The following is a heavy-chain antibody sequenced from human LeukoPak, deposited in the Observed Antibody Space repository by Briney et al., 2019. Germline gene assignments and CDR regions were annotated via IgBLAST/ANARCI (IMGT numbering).Heavy chain of an antibody. J-gene: IGHJ1*01. CDR3: ARDSSSWHKDYYFQH. CDR1: GGSISSSTYY. D-gene: IGHD6-13*01. Sequence: SETLSLTCTVSGGSISSSTYYWGWIRQPPGKGLEWIGYIYYSGSTNYNPSLKSRVTISVDTSKNQFSLKLSSVTAADTAVYYCARDSSSWHKDYYFQHWGQGTLVTVSS. V-gene: IGHV4-61*05. CDR2: IYYSGST.